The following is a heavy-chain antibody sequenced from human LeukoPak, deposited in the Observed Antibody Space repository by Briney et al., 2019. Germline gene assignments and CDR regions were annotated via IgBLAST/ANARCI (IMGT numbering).Heavy chain of an antibody. V-gene: IGHV3-30*02. CDR2: IQNDEIDK. CDR3: AKERKLLPFDC. D-gene: IGHD4-23*01. J-gene: IGHJ4*02. CDR1: GFTFSSYS. Sequence: PGGSLRLSCAASGFTFSSYSMNWIRQAPGEGLEWVAFIQNDEIDKFYADSVKGRFTISRDNSKNMPYLQMNSLRAEDTAVYYCAKERKLLPFDCWGQGTLVTVSS.